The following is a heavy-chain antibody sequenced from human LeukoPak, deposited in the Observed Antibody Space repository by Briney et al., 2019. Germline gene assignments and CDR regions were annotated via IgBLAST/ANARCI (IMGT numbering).Heavy chain of an antibody. CDR1: GFTFSNFA. J-gene: IGHJ5*02. CDR3: AKDAAAAGMNWFDP. Sequence: GGSLRLSCAASGFTFSNFAMSWVRQAPGKGLEWVSATSGSGGDTYYADSVKGRFAISRDMSKNTLYLQLNSLRVEDTAVYCAKDAAAAGMNWFDPWGQGTLVTVSS. CDR2: TSGSGGDT. V-gene: IGHV3-23*01. D-gene: IGHD6-13*01.